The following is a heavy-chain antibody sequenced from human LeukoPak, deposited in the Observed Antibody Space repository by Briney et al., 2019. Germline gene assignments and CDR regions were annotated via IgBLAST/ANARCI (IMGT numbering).Heavy chain of an antibody. J-gene: IGHJ6*02. D-gene: IGHD6-13*01. CDR1: GYSFTSYW. Sequence: LGESLKISCKGSGYSFTSYWIGWARQMPGKGLEWMGIIYPGDSDTRYSPSFQGQVTISADKSISTAYLQWSSLKASDTAMYYCARGFTGYSSSWYGLDGDYYYYGMDVWGQGTTVTVSS. V-gene: IGHV5-51*01. CDR3: ARGFTGYSSSWYGLDGDYYYYGMDV. CDR2: IYPGDSDT.